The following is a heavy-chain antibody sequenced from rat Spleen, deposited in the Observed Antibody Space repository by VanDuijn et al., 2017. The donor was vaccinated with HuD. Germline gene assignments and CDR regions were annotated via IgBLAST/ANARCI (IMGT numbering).Heavy chain of an antibody. D-gene: IGHD4-3*01. V-gene: IGHV5-27*01. Sequence: EVQLVESDGGLVQPGRSLKLSCAASGFTFSNYYMAWVRQAPTKGLEWVAYISTGGGSTYYRDSVKGRFTISRDNAKSTLYLQMDSLRSEDTATYYCTTLSGNYFDYWGQGVMVTVSS. J-gene: IGHJ2*01. CDR2: ISTGGGST. CDR1: GFTFSNYY. CDR3: TTLSGNYFDY.